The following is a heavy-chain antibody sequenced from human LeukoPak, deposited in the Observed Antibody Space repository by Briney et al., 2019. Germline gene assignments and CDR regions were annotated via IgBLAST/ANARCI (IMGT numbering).Heavy chain of an antibody. CDR1: GGSISSSSYY. V-gene: IGHV4-39*07. Sequence: SETLSLTCTVSGGSISSSSYYWGWIRQPPGKGLEWIGSIYYSGSTYYNPSLKSRVTISVDTSKNQFSLKLSSVTAADTAVYYCARELRSRYYGSGSYYRYYYMDVWGKGTTVTVSS. CDR2: IYYSGST. D-gene: IGHD3-10*01. CDR3: ARELRSRYYGSGSYYRYYYMDV. J-gene: IGHJ6*03.